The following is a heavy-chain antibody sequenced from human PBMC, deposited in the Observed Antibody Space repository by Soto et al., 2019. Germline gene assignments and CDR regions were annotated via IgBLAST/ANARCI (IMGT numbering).Heavy chain of an antibody. CDR2: IHGGGGAT. CDR3: AKFEGHPLEYWYLDF. CDR1: GFTFSAYA. J-gene: IGHJ2*01. Sequence: EVQLLESGGGLVQPGGSLRLSCAASGFTFSAYAMGWVRQAPGKGLEWVSTIHGGGGATHYADSVKGRFTISSDDSKNTLYEQMSSLRAEDTAVYYCAKFEGHPLEYWYLDFWGRGTLVTVSS. V-gene: IGHV3-23*01. D-gene: IGHD1-1*01.